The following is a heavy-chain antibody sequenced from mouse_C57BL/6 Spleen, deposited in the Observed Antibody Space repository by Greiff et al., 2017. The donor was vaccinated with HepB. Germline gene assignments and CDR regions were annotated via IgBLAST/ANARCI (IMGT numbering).Heavy chain of an antibody. V-gene: IGHV1-82*01. CDR1: GYAFSSSW. CDR2: IYPGDGDT. J-gene: IGHJ3*01. CDR3: ALQTAHVPFAY. Sequence: QVQLQQSGPELVKPGASVKISCKASGYAFSSSWMNWVKQRPGKGLEWIGRIYPGDGDTNYNGKFKGKATLTADKSSSTAYMQLSSLTSEDSAVYFCALQTAHVPFAYWGQGTLVTVSA. D-gene: IGHD3-2*02.